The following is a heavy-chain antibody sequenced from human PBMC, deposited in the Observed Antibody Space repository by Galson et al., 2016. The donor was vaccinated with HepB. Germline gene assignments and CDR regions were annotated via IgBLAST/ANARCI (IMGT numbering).Heavy chain of an antibody. CDR2: INDDGSKA. J-gene: IGHJ6*02. CDR1: GFTFRSYW. V-gene: IGHV3-74*03. D-gene: IGHD3-16*01. Sequence: SLRLSCAASGFTFRSYWMHWVRQAPGKGLVWVSRINDDGSKATYADSVKGRLTISRDNAKNTVYLQMNSVTVEDTAVYYCARDLFSGGWGAMDVWGQGTTVTVS. CDR3: ARDLFSGGWGAMDV.